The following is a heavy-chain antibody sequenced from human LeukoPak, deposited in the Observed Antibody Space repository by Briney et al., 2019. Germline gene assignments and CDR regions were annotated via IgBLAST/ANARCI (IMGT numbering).Heavy chain of an antibody. CDR3: AKDVLGAVIDY. Sequence: GGPLRLSCAASGFTFSTNAMSWVRQAPGKGLEWVSAINGGGGGTYYADSVKGRFTISRDNSKNTLYLQMNSLRAEDTGVYYCAKDVLGAVIDYWGQGTLVTVSS. D-gene: IGHD1-26*01. V-gene: IGHV3-23*01. CDR2: INGGGGGT. J-gene: IGHJ4*02. CDR1: GFTFSTNA.